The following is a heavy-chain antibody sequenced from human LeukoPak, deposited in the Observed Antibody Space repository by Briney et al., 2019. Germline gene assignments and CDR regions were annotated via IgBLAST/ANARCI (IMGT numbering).Heavy chain of an antibody. Sequence: GGSLRLSCAASRFIFSDYAMTWVRQAPGKGLEWVSSISGGDTNTYYAASVKGRFTISRDNSRNTLYLQMKSLRAEDTAVYYCAKGGKWDVTPFDYWGQGTLVTVSS. V-gene: IGHV3-23*01. CDR1: RFIFSDYA. CDR2: ISGGDTNT. J-gene: IGHJ4*02. CDR3: AKGGKWDVTPFDY. D-gene: IGHD1-26*01.